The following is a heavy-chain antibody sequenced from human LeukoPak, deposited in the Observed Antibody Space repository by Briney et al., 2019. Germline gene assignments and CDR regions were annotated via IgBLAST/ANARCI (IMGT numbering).Heavy chain of an antibody. V-gene: IGHV3-23*01. D-gene: IGHD3-10*01. Sequence: PGGSLRLSCAASGFTFSSYAMSWVRQAPGKGLEWVSAISGSGGSTYYADSVKGRFTISRDNSKNTLYLRMNSLRAEDTAVYYCAKSRSPYYYGSGSTHAGYWGQGTLVTVSS. CDR3: AKSRSPYYYGSGSTHAGY. CDR1: GFTFSSYA. CDR2: ISGSGGST. J-gene: IGHJ4*02.